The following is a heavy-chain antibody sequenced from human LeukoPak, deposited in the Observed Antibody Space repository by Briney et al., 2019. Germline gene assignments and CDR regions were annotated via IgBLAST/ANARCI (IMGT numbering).Heavy chain of an antibody. CDR2: IYYSGST. CDR3: ARVGGYCSSTSCYLGAFDI. V-gene: IGHV4-39*07. D-gene: IGHD2-2*01. Sequence: KPSETLSLTCTVSGGSISSSSYYWGWIRQPPGKGLEWIGSIYYSGSTYYNSSLTSRVTISVDTSKNQFSLKLSSVTAADTAVYYCARVGGYCSSTSCYLGAFDIWGQGTMVTVSS. J-gene: IGHJ3*02. CDR1: GGSISSSSYY.